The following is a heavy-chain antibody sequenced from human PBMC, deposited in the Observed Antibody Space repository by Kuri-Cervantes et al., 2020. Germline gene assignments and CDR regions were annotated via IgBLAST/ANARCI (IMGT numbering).Heavy chain of an antibody. CDR2: IYHSGGT. Sequence: GSLRLSCAVSGGSINSSHWWSWVRQPPGKGLEWIGEIYHSGGTNYIPSLKSRVTISLDKSKNQFSLKLSSVTAADTAVYYCARGRSRNSSRFFDYWGQGTMVTVSS. D-gene: IGHD6-13*01. CDR1: GGSINSSHW. J-gene: IGHJ4*02. V-gene: IGHV4-4*02. CDR3: ARGRSRNSSRFFDY.